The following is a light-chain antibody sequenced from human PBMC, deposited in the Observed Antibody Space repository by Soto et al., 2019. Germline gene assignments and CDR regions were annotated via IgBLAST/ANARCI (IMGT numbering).Light chain of an antibody. CDR1: QSVLYSSNIKNY. CDR2: WAS. CDR3: QQYYSTPRT. Sequence: DIVMTQSPDSLAVSLGERATINCKSSQSVLYSSNIKNYLVWYQQKPGQPPKLLIYWASTRESGVPDRFSGSGSGTDFTLTIRSLQAEDVAVYYCQQYYSTPRTFGQETKVEIK. V-gene: IGKV4-1*01. J-gene: IGKJ1*01.